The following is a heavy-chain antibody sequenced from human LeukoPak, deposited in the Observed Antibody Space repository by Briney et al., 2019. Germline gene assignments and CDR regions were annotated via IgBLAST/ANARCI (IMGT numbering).Heavy chain of an antibody. CDR1: GFTFSSYG. D-gene: IGHD3-16*02. J-gene: IGHJ6*02. V-gene: IGHV3-30*03. CDR2: VSFDGSNE. CDR3: AREEHDYVWGSYRYYYYYGIDV. Sequence: GGSLRLSCAASGFTFSSYGMHWVRQSPGRGLEWVSFVSFDGSNEFYADSLKGRFTISRDNSKDTLYLQMDSLRAEDTALYYCAREEHDYVWGSYRYYYYYGIDVWGQGTTVAVSS.